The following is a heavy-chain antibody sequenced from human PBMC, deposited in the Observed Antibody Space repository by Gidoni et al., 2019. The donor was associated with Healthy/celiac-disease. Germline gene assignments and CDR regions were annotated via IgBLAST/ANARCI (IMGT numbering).Heavy chain of an antibody. CDR1: GFTFRNAW. D-gene: IGHD3-22*01. CDR3: TTYYYDSSGLDY. J-gene: IGHJ4*02. Sequence: EVQLVESGGGLVKPGGSLRLSCAASGFTFRNAWMSWVRQAPGKGLEWVGRIKSKTDGGTTDYAAPVKGRFTISRDDSKNTLYLQMNSLKTEDTAVYYCTTYYYDSSGLDYWGQGTLVTVSS. V-gene: IGHV3-15*01. CDR2: IKSKTDGGTT.